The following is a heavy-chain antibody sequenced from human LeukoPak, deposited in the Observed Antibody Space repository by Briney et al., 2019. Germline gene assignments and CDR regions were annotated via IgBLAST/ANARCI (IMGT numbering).Heavy chain of an antibody. CDR3: ARDWEGPFDI. Sequence: GRSLRLSCAASGFTFSSYAMHWVRQAPGKGLAWVALISYDGNNKYYADSVKGRFTISRDNSKNTLYLQMNSLRAEDTAVYYCARDWEGPFDIWGQGTMVTVSS. D-gene: IGHD1-26*01. CDR2: ISYDGNNK. J-gene: IGHJ3*02. CDR1: GFTFSSYA. V-gene: IGHV3-30-3*01.